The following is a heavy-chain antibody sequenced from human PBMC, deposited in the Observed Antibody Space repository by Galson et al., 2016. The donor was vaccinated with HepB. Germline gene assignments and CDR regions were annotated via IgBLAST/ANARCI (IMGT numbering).Heavy chain of an antibody. Sequence: SLRLSCAASGFTFSNYSMNWVRQAPGKGLEWVSSISSSGYIYSADSMKGRFTISRDNARNALYLQMNSLRAEDTAVYYCARDLGGYDTVSNYRPKSPFDYWGQGTLVTVSS. CDR2: ISSSGYI. CDR3: ARDLGGYDTVSNYRPKSPFDY. CDR1: GFTFSNYS. V-gene: IGHV3-21*01. J-gene: IGHJ4*02. D-gene: IGHD5-12*01.